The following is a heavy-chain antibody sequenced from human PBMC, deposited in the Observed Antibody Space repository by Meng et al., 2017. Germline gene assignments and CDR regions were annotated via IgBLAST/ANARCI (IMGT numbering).Heavy chain of an antibody. V-gene: IGHV3-30*04. CDR2: ISYDGSNK. Sequence: GESLKISCAASGFTFGSYAMHWVRQAPGKGLEWVAVISYDGSNKYYADSVKGRFTISRDNSKNTLYLQMNSLRAEDTAVYYCARQGSGYHFEREFWQEFDYWGQGTLVTVSS. J-gene: IGHJ4*02. D-gene: IGHD5-12*01. CDR3: ARQGSGYHFEREFWQEFDY. CDR1: GFTFGSYA.